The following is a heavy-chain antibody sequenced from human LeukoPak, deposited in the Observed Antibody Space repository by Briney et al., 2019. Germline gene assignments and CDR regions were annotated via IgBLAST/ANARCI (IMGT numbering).Heavy chain of an antibody. CDR3: ARGPSLQFRTDY. CDR1: GFTFSTYS. J-gene: IGHJ4*02. Sequence: GGSLRLSCAASGFTFSTYSMNWVRQAPGKGLEWVSYIGRSSSPIYYADSVKGRFTISRDNAKNSLYLQMNGLRAEDTAVYYCARGPSLQFRTDYWGQGTLVTVSS. CDR2: IGRSSSPI. V-gene: IGHV3-48*01. D-gene: IGHD2-2*01.